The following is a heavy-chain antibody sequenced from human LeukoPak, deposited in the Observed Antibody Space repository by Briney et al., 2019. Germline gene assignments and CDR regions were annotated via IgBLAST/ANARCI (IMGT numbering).Heavy chain of an antibody. J-gene: IGHJ4*02. CDR1: GGSISSYY. CDR3: ARQAPSGYYGSFDY. Sequence: PSETLSLTCTVSGGSISSYYWSWIRQPPGKGLEWIGYIYYSGSTNYNPSLKSRVTISVDTSKNQFSLKLSSVTAADTAVYYCARQAPSGYYGSFDYWGQGTLVTVSS. V-gene: IGHV4-59*08. CDR2: IYYSGST. D-gene: IGHD3-22*01.